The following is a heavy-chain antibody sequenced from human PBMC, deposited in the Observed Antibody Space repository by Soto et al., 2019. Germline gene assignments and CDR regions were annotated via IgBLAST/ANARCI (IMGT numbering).Heavy chain of an antibody. V-gene: IGHV3-48*02. J-gene: IGHJ6*02. CDR3: ASAVTWGLDV. CDR1: GFTFSLYS. CDR2: ISRSSTGI. D-gene: IGHD3-10*01. Sequence: EVQLVESGGGLVQPGGSLRLSCAASGFTFSLYSMSWVRQAPGKGLEWVSYISRSSTGIHYADSVKGRFTISRDDATNSMHLHMNSLRDGDTAVYYCASAVTWGLDVWGQGTTVSISS.